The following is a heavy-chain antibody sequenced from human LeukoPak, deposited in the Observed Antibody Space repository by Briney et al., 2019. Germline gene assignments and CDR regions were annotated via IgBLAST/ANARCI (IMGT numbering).Heavy chain of an antibody. D-gene: IGHD1-26*01. Sequence: ASVKVSCKASGYTFTSYGISWVRQAPGQGLEWMGWINPNSGGTNYAQKFQGRVTMTRDTSISTAYMELSRLRSDDTAVYYCARGCSGSYYYYYMDVWGKGTTVTVSS. CDR2: INPNSGGT. CDR1: GYTFTSYG. V-gene: IGHV1-2*02. J-gene: IGHJ6*03. CDR3: ARGCSGSYYYYYMDV.